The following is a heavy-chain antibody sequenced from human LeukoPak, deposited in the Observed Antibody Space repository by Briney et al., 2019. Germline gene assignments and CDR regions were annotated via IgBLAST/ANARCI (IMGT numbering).Heavy chain of an antibody. J-gene: IGHJ4*02. V-gene: IGHV1-2*02. D-gene: IGHD2-15*01. CDR3: ARGYYYFDY. CDR1: GYTFTAYY. CDR2: INPNSGGT. Sequence: ASVKVSCKASGYTFTAYYMHWVRQAPGQGLEWMGWINPNSGGTNYAQKFQGRVTMTTDTSTSTAYMELRSLRSDDTAVYYCARGYYYFDYWGQGTLVAVSS.